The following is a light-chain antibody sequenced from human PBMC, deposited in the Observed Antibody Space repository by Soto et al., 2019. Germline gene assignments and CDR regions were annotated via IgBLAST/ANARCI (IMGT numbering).Light chain of an antibody. J-gene: IGKJ4*01. Sequence: EMVLAQSPATLSLSPWGRATLSCRASQSVSLSLAWYQQKPGQAPRLVIYDIFTRATGVPTRISGSGSGTEFTLTISSLQSEDFAVYYCQQYNSWPLTFGGGTKVDIK. V-gene: IGKV3D-15*01. CDR1: QSVSLS. CDR3: QQYNSWPLT. CDR2: DIF.